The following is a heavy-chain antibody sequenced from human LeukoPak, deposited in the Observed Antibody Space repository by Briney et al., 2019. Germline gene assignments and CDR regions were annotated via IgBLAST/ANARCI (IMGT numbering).Heavy chain of an antibody. CDR1: GGSISSYY. CDR3: AKYVWGSYPTFEDY. V-gene: IGHV4-59*01. Sequence: SETLSLTCTVSGGSISSYYWSWIRQPPGKGLEWIGYISYSGSTNYNPSLKSRVTISVDPSKNQFSLKLSSVTAADTAVYYCAKYVWGSYPTFEDYWGQGTLVTVSS. D-gene: IGHD3-16*02. CDR2: ISYSGST. J-gene: IGHJ4*02.